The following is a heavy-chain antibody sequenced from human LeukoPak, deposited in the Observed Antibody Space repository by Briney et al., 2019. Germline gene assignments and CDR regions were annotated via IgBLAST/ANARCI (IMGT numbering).Heavy chain of an antibody. V-gene: IGHV3-66*02. J-gene: IGHJ4*02. Sequence: GGSLRLSCAASGFTVSSNYMSWVRQAPGKGLEWVSVIYSGGSTYYADSVKGRFTISRDNSKNTLYLQMNSLRAEDTAVYYCAREPSSGWYEGSTGYFDYWGQGTLVTVSP. CDR2: IYSGGST. CDR1: GFTVSSNY. D-gene: IGHD6-19*01. CDR3: AREPSSGWYEGSTGYFDY.